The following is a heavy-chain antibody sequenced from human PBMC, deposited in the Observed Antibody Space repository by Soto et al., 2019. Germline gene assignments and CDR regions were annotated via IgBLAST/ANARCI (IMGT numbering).Heavy chain of an antibody. V-gene: IGHV3-33*01. CDR2: IWYDGSNK. Sequence: GGSLRLSCAASGFTFSSYGMHWVRQAPGKGLEWVAVIWYDGSNKYYADSVKGRFTISRDNSKNTLYLQMSSLRAEDTAVYYCARDDDYYDSSGYYTSPFDYWGQGTLVTVSS. D-gene: IGHD3-22*01. J-gene: IGHJ4*02. CDR1: GFTFSSYG. CDR3: ARDDDYYDSSGYYTSPFDY.